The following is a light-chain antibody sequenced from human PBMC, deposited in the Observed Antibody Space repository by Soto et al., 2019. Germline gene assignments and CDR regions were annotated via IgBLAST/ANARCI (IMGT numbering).Light chain of an antibody. CDR2: DVT. V-gene: IGLV2-14*03. J-gene: IGLJ2*01. CDR3: NSYTFSSKEI. CDR1: SSDVGGYNY. Sequence: SALTQPASVSGSPGQSITISCTGTSSDVGGYNYVSWYQQHPGKAPKLMIYDVTNRPSGVSNRFSGSKSGNTASLTISGLQAEDEADYYCNSYTFSSKEIFGGGTKLTVL.